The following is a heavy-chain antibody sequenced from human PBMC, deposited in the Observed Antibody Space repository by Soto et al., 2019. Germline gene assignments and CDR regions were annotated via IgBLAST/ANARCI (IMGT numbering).Heavy chain of an antibody. D-gene: IGHD3-3*01. CDR1: GFAFSSYA. CDR3: ARGNRGSGDFWSGFSYHYYGMDV. CDR2: IGESGTPT. V-gene: IGHV3-23*01. J-gene: IGHJ6*02. Sequence: PGGSLRLSCAASGFAFSSYAMKWVRQAPGKGLEWVSLIGESGTPTYYADSVKGRFTISRDNSGNTLFLEMYSLTAADTAVYYCARGNRGSGDFWSGFSYHYYGMDVWGQGTTVTVSS.